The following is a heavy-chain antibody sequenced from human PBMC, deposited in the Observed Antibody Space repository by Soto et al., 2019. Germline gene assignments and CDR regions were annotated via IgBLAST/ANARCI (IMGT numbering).Heavy chain of an antibody. D-gene: IGHD4-4*01. Sequence: PSETLSLTCTVSGGSISSNYYYWGCIRQPPGKGLEWIGNIYNSGSTYYNPSLKSRVTISVDTSKNQFSLKLRSVTAADTAVYYCARGLTTVTPAKIKAHYYGMDVWGQGTTVTVSS. V-gene: IGHV4-39*01. CDR3: ARGLTTVTPAKIKAHYYGMDV. J-gene: IGHJ6*02. CDR2: IYNSGST. CDR1: GGSISSNYYY.